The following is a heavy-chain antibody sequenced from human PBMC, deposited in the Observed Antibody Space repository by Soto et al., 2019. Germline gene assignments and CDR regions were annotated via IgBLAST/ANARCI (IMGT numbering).Heavy chain of an antibody. V-gene: IGHV3-15*07. CDR2: IKSKTDGGTT. D-gene: IGHD3-10*01. CDR3: TTPKEIWFGEFRSHYYGMDV. CDR1: GFTFSNAW. J-gene: IGHJ6*02. Sequence: GGSLRLSCAASGFTFSNAWMNWVRQAPGKGLEWVGRIKSKTDGGTTDYAAPVKGRFTISRDDSKNTLYLQMNSLKTEDTAVYYCTTPKEIWFGEFRSHYYGMDVWGQGTTVTVSS.